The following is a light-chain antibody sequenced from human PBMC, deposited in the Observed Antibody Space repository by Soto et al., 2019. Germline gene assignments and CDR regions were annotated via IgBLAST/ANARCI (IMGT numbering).Light chain of an antibody. CDR1: SGSVSTSYY. CDR2: SIN. J-gene: IGLJ3*02. CDR3: VLYMGNGIRV. V-gene: IGLV8-61*01. Sequence: QTVVTQEPSFSVSPGGTVTLTCGLTSGSVSTSYYPSWYQQTPGQAPRTLIYSINTRSSGIPDRFSGSILGNKAALTITGAQADDESDYYCVLYMGNGIRVFGGGTKHTVL.